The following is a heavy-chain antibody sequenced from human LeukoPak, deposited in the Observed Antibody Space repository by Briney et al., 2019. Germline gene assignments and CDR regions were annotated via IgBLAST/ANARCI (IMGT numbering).Heavy chain of an antibody. CDR3: ARMGSYCSGGSCYVWFDP. CDR2: IYYRGGT. D-gene: IGHD2-15*01. CDR1: GGSLCSYY. V-gene: IGHV4-59*01. Sequence: SETLSLTCIVSGGSLCSYYWSWIRQPLGKGLEWVGYIYYRGGTNHNPSLKSRVTISVDTSKNQFSLKLSSVTAADTAVYYCARMGSYCSGGSCYVWFDPWGQGTLVTVSS. J-gene: IGHJ5*02.